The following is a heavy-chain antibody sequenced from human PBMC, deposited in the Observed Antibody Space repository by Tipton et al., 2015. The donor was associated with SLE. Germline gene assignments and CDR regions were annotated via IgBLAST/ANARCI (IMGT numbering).Heavy chain of an antibody. CDR2: FYTDGST. J-gene: IGHJ3*01. CDR3: ARIIAGHGDAFDV. Sequence: TLSLTCTVSGGSIGNNYWNWIRQSTGKGLGWSGRFYTDGSTRHKPSPQSRLSPSFERRLTVSVDPSKNQFSLTLMSVTAADTAVYFCARIIAGHGDAFDVWGQGTMVTVSS. CDR1: GGSIGNNY. V-gene: IGHV4-4*07.